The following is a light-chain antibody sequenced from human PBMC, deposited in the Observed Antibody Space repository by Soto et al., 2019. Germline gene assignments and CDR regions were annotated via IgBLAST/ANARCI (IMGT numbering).Light chain of an antibody. Sequence: QSALTQPASLSGSPGQSITISCTGNSIDVGYNYNYVSWYQQHPGRAPKLMIYEVYNRPSGIPNRFSGSKSGNTASPTISGLQAEDEADYYCSSYTTSSTPGYVFGTGTKVTVL. CDR1: SIDVGYNYNY. J-gene: IGLJ1*01. CDR2: EVY. CDR3: SSYTTSSTPGYV. V-gene: IGLV2-14*01.